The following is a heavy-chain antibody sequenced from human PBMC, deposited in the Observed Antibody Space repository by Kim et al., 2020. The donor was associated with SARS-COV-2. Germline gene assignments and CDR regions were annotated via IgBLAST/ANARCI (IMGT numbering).Heavy chain of an antibody. V-gene: IGHV3-48*03. CDR3: ARDWPTIAARANCDY. Sequence: GGSLRLSCAASGFTFSSYEMNWVRQAPGKGLEWVSYISSSSSTIYYADSVKGRFTISRDNAKNSLYLQMNSLRDEDTAVYYCARDWPTIAARANCDYWGQGTLTTSSS. D-gene: IGHD6-6*01. J-gene: IGHJ4*02. CDR1: GFTFSSYE. CDR2: ISSSSSTI.